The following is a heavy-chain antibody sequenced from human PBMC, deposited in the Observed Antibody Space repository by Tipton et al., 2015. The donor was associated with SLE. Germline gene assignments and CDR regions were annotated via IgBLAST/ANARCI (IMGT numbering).Heavy chain of an antibody. D-gene: IGHD2-15*01. Sequence: SLRLSCAASGFTFSSYAMHWVRQAPGKGLEWVAVISYDGSNKYYADSVKGRFTISRDNSKNTLYLQMNSLRAEDTAVYYCAGDPGVVAATRYGMDVWGQGTTVTVSS. CDR2: ISYDGSNK. J-gene: IGHJ6*02. CDR1: GFTFSSYA. CDR3: AGDPGVVAATRYGMDV. V-gene: IGHV3-30-3*01.